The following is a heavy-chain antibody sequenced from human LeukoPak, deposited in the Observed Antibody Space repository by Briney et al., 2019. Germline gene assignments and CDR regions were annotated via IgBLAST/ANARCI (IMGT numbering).Heavy chain of an antibody. CDR3: ARVRGPTYYDFWSGYYSAYFDY. V-gene: IGHV4-38-2*02. CDR2: IYHSGST. CDR1: GYSISSGYY. Sequence: SETLSLTCTVSGYSISSGYYWGWIRQPPGKGLEWIGSIYHSGSTYYNPSLKSRVTISVDTSKNQFSLKLSSVTAAGTAVYYCARVRGPTYYDFWSGYYSAYFDYWGQGTLVTVSS. D-gene: IGHD3-3*01. J-gene: IGHJ4*02.